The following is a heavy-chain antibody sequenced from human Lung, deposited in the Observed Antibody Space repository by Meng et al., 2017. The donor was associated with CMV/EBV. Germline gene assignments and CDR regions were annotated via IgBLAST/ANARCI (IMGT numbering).Heavy chain of an antibody. V-gene: IGHV3-30*04. D-gene: IGHD6-25*01. CDR1: GFIFSTYA. J-gene: IGHJ4*02. CDR2: ISYDGTNK. CDR3: ARDGQAGAKGFDH. Sequence: SXAASGFIFSTYAMHWVRQAPGKGLEWVAVISYDGTNKYYADSVKGRFSISRDNSKNTLYLQMNSLRPEDTSVFYCARDGQAGAKGFDHWGQGTLVTVSS.